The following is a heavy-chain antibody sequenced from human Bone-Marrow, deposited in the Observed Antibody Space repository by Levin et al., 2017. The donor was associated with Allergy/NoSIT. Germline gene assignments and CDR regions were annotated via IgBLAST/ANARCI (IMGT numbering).Heavy chain of an antibody. J-gene: IGHJ4*02. CDR2: INPNSGGT. Sequence: SFPSSFSPFPFSSLHWVRQAPGQGLEWMGRINPNSGGTNYAQKFQGRVTLPLSPSISTAYMELSSLRSDDTAVYYCAKVASIHDFDYWGQGTLVTVSS. CDR1: FSPFPFSS. V-gene: IGHV1-2*06. CDR3: AKVASIHDFDY. D-gene: IGHD6-19*01.